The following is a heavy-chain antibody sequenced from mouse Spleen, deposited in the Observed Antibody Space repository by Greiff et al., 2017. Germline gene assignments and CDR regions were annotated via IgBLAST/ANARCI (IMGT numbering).Heavy chain of an antibody. V-gene: IGHV1-64*01. CDR3: APYYWGFAY. Sequence: VQLQESGAELVKPGASVKLSCKASGYTFTSYWMHWVKPRPGQGLEWIGMIHPNSGSTNYNEKFKSKATLTVDKSSSTAYMQLSSLTSEDSAVYYCAPYYWGFAYWGQGTLVTVSA. J-gene: IGHJ3*01. CDR2: IHPNSGST. D-gene: IGHD2-10*01. CDR1: GYTFTSYW.